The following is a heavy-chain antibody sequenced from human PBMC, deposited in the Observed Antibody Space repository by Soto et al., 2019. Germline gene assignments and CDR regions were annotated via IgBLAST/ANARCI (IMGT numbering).Heavy chain of an antibody. CDR1: GFTVSSNY. CDR3: ARAAYYDSGGYYLYYFDY. J-gene: IGHJ4*02. Sequence: GGSLRLSCAASGFTVSSNYMSWVRQAPGKGLEWVSVIYSGGSTYYADSVKGRFTISRDNSKNTLYLQMSSLRAEDTAVYYCARAAYYDSGGYYLYYFDYWGQGT. D-gene: IGHD3-22*01. CDR2: IYSGGST. V-gene: IGHV3-53*01.